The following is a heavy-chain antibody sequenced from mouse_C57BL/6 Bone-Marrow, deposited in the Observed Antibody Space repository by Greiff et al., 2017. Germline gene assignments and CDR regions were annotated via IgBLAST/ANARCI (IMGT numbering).Heavy chain of an antibody. CDR2: INPYNGGT. D-gene: IGHD1-1*01. J-gene: IGHJ3*01. CDR3: ARSVITTVVAPFAY. Sequence: VQLQQSGPVLVKPGASVKMSCKASGYTFTDYYMNWVKQSNGKSLEWIGVINPYNGGTSYNQKFKGKATLTVDKSSSTAYMELNSLTSEDSAVYYSARSVITTVVAPFAYWGQGTLVTVSS. V-gene: IGHV1-19*01. CDR1: GYTFTDYY.